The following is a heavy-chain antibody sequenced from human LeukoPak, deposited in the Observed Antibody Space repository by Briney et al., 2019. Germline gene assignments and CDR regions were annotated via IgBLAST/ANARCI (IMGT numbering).Heavy chain of an antibody. CDR3: ARLRYFDWLSQSGGFDP. D-gene: IGHD3-9*01. V-gene: IGHV4-59*08. Sequence: SETQSLTCTVSGGSISSYYWSWIRQPPGKGLEWIGYIYYSGSTNYNPSLKSRVTISVDTSKNQFSLKLCSVTAAHTAVYYCARLRYFDWLSQSGGFDPWGQGTLVTVSS. J-gene: IGHJ5*02. CDR1: GGSISSYY. CDR2: IYYSGST.